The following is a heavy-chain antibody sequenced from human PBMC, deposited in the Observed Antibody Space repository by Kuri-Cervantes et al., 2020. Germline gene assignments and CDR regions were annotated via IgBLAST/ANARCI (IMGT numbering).Heavy chain of an antibody. CDR2: ISAYNGNT. CDR1: GYTFTSYA. J-gene: IGHJ6*02. Sequence: ASVKVSCKASGYTFTSYAMNWVRQAPGQGLEWMGWISAYNGNTNYAQKPQGRVTMTTDTSTSTTYMELRSLRSDDTAVYYCARDAYMDVWGQGTTVTVSS. V-gene: IGHV1-18*01. CDR3: ARDAYMDV. D-gene: IGHD3-16*01.